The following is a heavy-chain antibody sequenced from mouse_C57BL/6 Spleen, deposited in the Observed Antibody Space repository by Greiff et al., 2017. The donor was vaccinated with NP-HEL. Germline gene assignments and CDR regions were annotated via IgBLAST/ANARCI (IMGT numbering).Heavy chain of an antibody. Sequence: QVQLQQPGAELVRPGSSVKLSCKASGYTFTSYWMHWVKQRPIQGLEWIGNIDPSDSDTHYNQKFKDKATLTVDKSSSTAYMQLSSLTSDDSAVYYCARRGWDVWGQGTLVTVSA. CDR2: IDPSDSDT. V-gene: IGHV1-52*01. D-gene: IGHD4-1*01. J-gene: IGHJ3*02. CDR3: ARRGWDV. CDR1: GYTFTSYW.